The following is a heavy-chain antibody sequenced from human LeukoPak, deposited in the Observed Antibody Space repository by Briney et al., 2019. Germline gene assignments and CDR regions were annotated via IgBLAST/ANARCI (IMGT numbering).Heavy chain of an antibody. D-gene: IGHD6-13*01. CDR3: ARGVSSSWLNWFDP. Sequence: GGSLRLSCAASGFTFSSYGMHWVRQAPGKGLEWVAVIWYDGSNKYYADSVKGRFTISRDNSKNTLYLQMISLRAEDTAVFYCARGVSSSWLNWFDPWGQGTLVAVSS. J-gene: IGHJ5*02. V-gene: IGHV3-33*01. CDR2: IWYDGSNK. CDR1: GFTFSSYG.